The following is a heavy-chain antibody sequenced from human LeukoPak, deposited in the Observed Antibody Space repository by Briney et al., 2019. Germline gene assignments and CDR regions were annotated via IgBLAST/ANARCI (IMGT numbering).Heavy chain of an antibody. CDR2: ISGSGTST. V-gene: IGHV3-23*01. CDR1: GFTFYNSA. D-gene: IGHD3-10*01. J-gene: IGHJ4*02. Sequence: GGSLRLSCAASGFTFYNSAMNWVRQAPGKGQEWVSGISGSGTSTYYADSVKGRFTISRDNSKNTLYLQMSSLRAEDTAVYYCAKGPMVRIDYWGQGTLVTVSS. CDR3: AKGPMVRIDY.